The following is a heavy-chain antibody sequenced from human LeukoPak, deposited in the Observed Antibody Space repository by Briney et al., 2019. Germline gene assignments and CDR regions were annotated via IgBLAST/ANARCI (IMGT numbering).Heavy chain of an antibody. CDR1: GVSISNYY. CDR2: IYYSGST. V-gene: IGHV4-39*01. J-gene: IGHJ4*02. CDR3: ARHGLALNYFDY. Sequence: SETLSLTCTVSGVSISNYYWNWIRQPPGKGLEWIGSIYYSGSTYYNPSLKSRVTISVDTSKNQFSLKLSSVTAADTAVYYCARHGLALNYFDYWGQGTLVTVSS.